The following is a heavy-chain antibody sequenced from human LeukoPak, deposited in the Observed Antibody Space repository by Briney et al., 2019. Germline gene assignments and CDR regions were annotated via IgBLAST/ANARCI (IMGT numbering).Heavy chain of an antibody. Sequence: ASVKVFCKASGYTFTSYYMHWVRQAPGQGLEWMGIINPSGGSTSYAQKFQGRVTMTRDMSTSTVYMELSSLRSEDTAVYYCAREYCSSTSCRTFDSWGQGTLVTVSS. CDR2: INPSGGST. CDR1: GYTFTSYY. V-gene: IGHV1-46*01. J-gene: IGHJ5*01. CDR3: AREYCSSTSCRTFDS. D-gene: IGHD2-2*01.